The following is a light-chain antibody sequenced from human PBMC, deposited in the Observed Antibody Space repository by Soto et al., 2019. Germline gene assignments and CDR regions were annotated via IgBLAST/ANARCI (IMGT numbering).Light chain of an antibody. Sequence: EIVLTQSPGTLSLSPGGGATLSCRASQSVGSNSLAWYQQKPGQAPRLLIHGTSSRATGIPDRFFAGGSGTDFTLTISRLEPEYFAVYYCQLYGGALTFGGGTKVEI. CDR1: QSVGSNS. J-gene: IGKJ4*01. CDR3: QLYGGALT. CDR2: GTS. V-gene: IGKV3-20*01.